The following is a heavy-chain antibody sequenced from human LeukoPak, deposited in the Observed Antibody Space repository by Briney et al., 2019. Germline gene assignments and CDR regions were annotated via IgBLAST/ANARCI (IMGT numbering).Heavy chain of an antibody. CDR3: AAAYSSSWYLGY. Sequence: PGGSLRHSCAASGFTFSSYGMSWVRQAPGKGLEWVSAISGSGGSTYYADSVKGRFTISRDNSKNTLYLQMNSLRAEDTAVYYCAAAYSSSWYLGYWGQGTLVTVSS. J-gene: IGHJ4*02. CDR1: GFTFSSYG. D-gene: IGHD6-13*01. V-gene: IGHV3-23*01. CDR2: ISGSGGST.